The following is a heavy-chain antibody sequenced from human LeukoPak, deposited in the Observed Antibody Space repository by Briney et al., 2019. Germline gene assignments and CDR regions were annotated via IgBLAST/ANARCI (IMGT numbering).Heavy chain of an antibody. J-gene: IGHJ6*02. CDR2: ISGSGGST. CDR3: AKDIAALPYYYYYYGMDV. D-gene: IGHD6-13*01. CDR1: GFTFSSYA. V-gene: IGHV3-23*01. Sequence: SAASLRLACAASGFTFSSYAMSWVRQAPGKGLEWVSAISGSGGSTYYADSVNGRFTISRDNSKNTLYLQMNSLRAEDTAVYYCAKDIAALPYYYYYYGMDVWGQGTTVTVSS.